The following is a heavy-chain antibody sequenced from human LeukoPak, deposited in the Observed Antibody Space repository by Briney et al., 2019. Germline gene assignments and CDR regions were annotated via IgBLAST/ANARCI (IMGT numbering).Heavy chain of an antibody. J-gene: IGHJ3*02. CDR1: GGSISSGSYY. D-gene: IGHD3-22*01. Sequence: PSETLSLTCTVSGGSISSGSYYWSWIRQPAGKGLEWIGRIYTSGSTNYNPSLKSRVTISVDTSKNQLSLKLSSVTAADTAVYYCASKYYDSSVPDAFDIWGQGTMVTVSS. V-gene: IGHV4-61*02. CDR3: ASKYYDSSVPDAFDI. CDR2: IYTSGST.